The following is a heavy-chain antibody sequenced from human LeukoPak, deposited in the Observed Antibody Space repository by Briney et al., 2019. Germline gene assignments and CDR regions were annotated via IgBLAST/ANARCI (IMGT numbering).Heavy chain of an antibody. CDR2: ISGSGANT. J-gene: IGHJ4*02. V-gene: IGHV3-23*01. CDR1: GFTFSSYA. Sequence: GRSLRLSCATSGFTFSSYAMSWVRQAPGKGLEWVSAISGSGANTYYADSMKGRFTISRDNSKSMFYLEINNLSADDTATYYCAKVDTMPPYWGQGTLVTVSS. CDR3: AKVDTMPPY. D-gene: IGHD3-3*01.